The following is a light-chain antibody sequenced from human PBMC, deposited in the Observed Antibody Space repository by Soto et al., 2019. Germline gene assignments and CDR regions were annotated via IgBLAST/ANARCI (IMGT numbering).Light chain of an antibody. CDR3: QQYGSSPPYT. Sequence: EVVLTQFPGTLSLSPGERATLSCRASQSVSNNYFAWYQQKPGQAPMLLIFGSSDRATGIPDRFSGSGSGTDFTLTISRVEPEDFAVYYCQQYGSSPPYTFGQGTKLEIK. CDR2: GSS. CDR1: QSVSNNY. J-gene: IGKJ2*01. V-gene: IGKV3-20*01.